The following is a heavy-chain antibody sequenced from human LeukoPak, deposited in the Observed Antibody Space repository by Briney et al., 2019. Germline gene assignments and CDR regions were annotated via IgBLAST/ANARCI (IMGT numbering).Heavy chain of an antibody. Sequence: PGGSLRLSCAASGFTFSSYAMSWVRQAPGKGLEWVSAISGSGGSTYYADSVKGRFTISRDNAKNSLYLQMNSLRAEDTAVYYCARGRPRGPGGYSGYAFDYWGQGTLVTVSS. J-gene: IGHJ4*02. CDR1: GFTFSSYA. CDR3: ARGRPRGPGGYSGYAFDY. D-gene: IGHD5-12*01. V-gene: IGHV3-23*01. CDR2: ISGSGGST.